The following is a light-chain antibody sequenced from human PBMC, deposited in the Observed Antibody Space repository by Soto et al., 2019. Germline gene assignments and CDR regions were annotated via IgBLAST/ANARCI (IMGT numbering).Light chain of an antibody. CDR3: AAWDDSLNGYV. Sequence: QSVLTQPPSASGTPGQGVPISCSGITSNIGSNTVNWYQQLPGTAPKLLIYNNNQRPSGVPDRLSGPKSGTSASLAIGGLQSEDEADYYCAAWDDSLNGYVFGTETKVTVL. CDR1: TSNIGSNT. V-gene: IGLV1-44*01. J-gene: IGLJ1*01. CDR2: NNN.